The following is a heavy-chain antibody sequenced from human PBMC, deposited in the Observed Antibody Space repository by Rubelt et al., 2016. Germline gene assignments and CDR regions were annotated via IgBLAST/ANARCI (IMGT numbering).Heavy chain of an antibody. CDR2: FDPEDGEQ. CDR3: ATSIVVVPAHVPSRDY. V-gene: IGHV1-24*01. CDR1: GYTLTELS. Sequence: QVQLVQSGAEVKKPGASVKVSCKVSGYTLTELSMHWVRQAPGKGLEWMGGFDPEDGEQIYAQKLQGRGTMTDDTSTDTAYMELSSLRSEDTAVYYCATSIVVVPAHVPSRDYWGQGTLVTVSS. D-gene: IGHD2-2*01. J-gene: IGHJ4*02.